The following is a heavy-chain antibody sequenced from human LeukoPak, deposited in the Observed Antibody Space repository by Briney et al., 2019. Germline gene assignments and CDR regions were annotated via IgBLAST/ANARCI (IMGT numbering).Heavy chain of an antibody. J-gene: IGHJ4*02. Sequence: SETLSLTCGVAGVSVSSTNWWTWIRQPPRKGLEWIGEVHLDGRTNFNPSLKSRLTMSVDLSENHVSLKLTSVTAADTAVYYCAREGGFYRPLDYSGQGTLVTVSS. CDR1: GVSVSSTNW. CDR2: VHLDGRT. D-gene: IGHD6-25*01. V-gene: IGHV4-4*02. CDR3: AREGGFYRPLDY.